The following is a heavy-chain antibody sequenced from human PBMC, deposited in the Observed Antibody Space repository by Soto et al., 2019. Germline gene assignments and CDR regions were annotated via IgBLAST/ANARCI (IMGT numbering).Heavy chain of an antibody. Sequence: PGGSLRLSCAASGFTFSSYALSWVRQAPGKGLEWVSAISGSGGSTYYADSVKGRFTISRDNSKNTLYLQLNSLRAEDTAVYYCATYDFWSGYYNDYWGQGTLVTVSS. CDR2: ISGSGGST. CDR1: GFTFSSYA. V-gene: IGHV3-23*01. CDR3: ATYDFWSGYYNDY. J-gene: IGHJ4*02. D-gene: IGHD3-3*01.